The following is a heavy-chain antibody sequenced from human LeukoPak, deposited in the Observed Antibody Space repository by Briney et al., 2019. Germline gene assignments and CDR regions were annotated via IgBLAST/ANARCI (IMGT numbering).Heavy chain of an antibody. CDR3: TRPSYGSGILDYYYYMDV. D-gene: IGHD3-10*01. Sequence: GGSLRLSCAASGFTFSGSAMHWVRQASGKGLEWVGRIGSKANSYATAYAASVKGRFTISRDDSKNTAYLQMNSLKTEDTAVYYCTRPSYGSGILDYYYYMDVWGKGTTVTVSS. CDR2: IGSKANSYAT. J-gene: IGHJ6*03. CDR1: GFTFSGSA. V-gene: IGHV3-73*01.